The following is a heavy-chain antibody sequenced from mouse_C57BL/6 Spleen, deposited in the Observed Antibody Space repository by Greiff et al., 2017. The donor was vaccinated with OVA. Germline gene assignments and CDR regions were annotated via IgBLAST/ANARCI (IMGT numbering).Heavy chain of an antibody. CDR1: GFSFTSYG. Sequence: VKVVESGPGLVAPLQSLSITCTVSGFSFTSYGVSWVRQPPGKGLEWLGVIWGDGGTNYHSALISRLSISKDNSKSQVFLKLNSLKTDDTATDYCAKLGRRCYFDYWGQGTTLTVSS. V-gene: IGHV2-3*01. CDR3: AKLGRRCYFDY. J-gene: IGHJ2*01. CDR2: IWGDGGT. D-gene: IGHD4-1*01.